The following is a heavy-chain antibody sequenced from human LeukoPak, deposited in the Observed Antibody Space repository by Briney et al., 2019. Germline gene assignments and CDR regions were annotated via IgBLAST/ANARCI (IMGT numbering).Heavy chain of an antibody. CDR3: ARERGETYCGGNCYYFGY. CDR2: IYYSGST. J-gene: IGHJ4*02. Sequence: SETLSLTCTVSGGSISSYYWSWIRQPPGKGLEWIGYIYYSGSTNYNPSLKSRVTISVDTSKNQVSLKLSSVTAADTAVYYCARERGETYCGGNCYYFGYWGPGTVVTVSS. CDR1: GGSISSYY. V-gene: IGHV4-59*01. D-gene: IGHD2-21*01.